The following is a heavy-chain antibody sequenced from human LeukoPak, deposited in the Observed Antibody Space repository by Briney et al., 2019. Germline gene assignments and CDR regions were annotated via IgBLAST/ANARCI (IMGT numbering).Heavy chain of an antibody. CDR3: ARCPRWAHFDY. Sequence: GGSLRLSCAGSGFTFSSYEMNWVRQAPGKGLEGVSYISSSGRAIYYADSVKGGFTVSRDNAKNSLYLQMNSLRAEDTAVYYCARCPRWAHFDYWGQGTLVTVSS. D-gene: IGHD4-23*01. CDR1: GFTFSSYE. V-gene: IGHV3-48*03. J-gene: IGHJ4*02. CDR2: ISSSGRAI.